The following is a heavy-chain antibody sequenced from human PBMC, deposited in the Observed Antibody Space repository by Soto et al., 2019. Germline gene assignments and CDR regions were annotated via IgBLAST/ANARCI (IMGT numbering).Heavy chain of an antibody. CDR3: AREQVPVNGSLYCYYMDV. J-gene: IGHJ6*03. D-gene: IGHD1-1*01. V-gene: IGHV1-69*08. CDR2: IIPILGIA. Sequence: QVQLVQSGAEVKKPGSSVKVSCKASGGTFSSYTISWVRQAPGQGLEWMGRIIPILGIANYAQKFQGRVTITADKSTSTAYMELSSLRPAYTAVYYCAREQVPVNGSLYCYYMDVWGKGTTVTVSS. CDR1: GGTFSSYT.